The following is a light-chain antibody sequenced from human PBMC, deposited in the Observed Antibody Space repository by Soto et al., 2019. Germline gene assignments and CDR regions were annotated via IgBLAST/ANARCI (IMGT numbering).Light chain of an antibody. V-gene: IGKV2-30*01. CDR3: LQGTHWPYT. Sequence: DVVMTQSPLSLPVTLGQPASISCRSSQSLAYSDGNTYLNWFQQRPGQSPRRLIYNLSKRDSGAPDRFSGSGSGTDFTLEISRVEAEDVGVYYCLQGTHWPYTFGQGTRLEIK. J-gene: IGKJ5*01. CDR2: NLS. CDR1: QSLAYSDGNTY.